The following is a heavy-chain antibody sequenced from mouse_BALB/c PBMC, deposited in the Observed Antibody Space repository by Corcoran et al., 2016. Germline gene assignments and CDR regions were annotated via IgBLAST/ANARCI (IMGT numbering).Heavy chain of an antibody. CDR3: AMVPYAMDY. D-gene: IGHD1-1*02. Sequence: QIQLVQSGPELKKPGETVKISCKASGYTFTTYGMSWVKQAPGKGLKWMGWINTYTGEPTYADDFKGRFAFSLETSASTAYLQINNLKNEDTATYFCAMVPYAMDYWGQGTSVTVSS. J-gene: IGHJ4*01. CDR2: INTYTGEP. V-gene: IGHV9-3*01. CDR1: GYTFTTYG.